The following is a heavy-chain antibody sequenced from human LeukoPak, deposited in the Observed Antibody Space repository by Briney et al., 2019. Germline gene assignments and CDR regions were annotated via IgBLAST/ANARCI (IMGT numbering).Heavy chain of an antibody. CDR3: ASRRICGGDCFKEDYYYMDV. CDR1: GFTVSSNY. Sequence: PGGSLRLSCAASGFTVSSNYMSWVRQAPGKGLEWVSVIYSGGSTYYADSVKGRFTISRDNSKNTLYLQMNSLRAEDTAVYYCASRRICGGDCFKEDYYYMDVWGKGTTVTISS. CDR2: IYSGGST. J-gene: IGHJ6*03. V-gene: IGHV3-66*01. D-gene: IGHD2-21*02.